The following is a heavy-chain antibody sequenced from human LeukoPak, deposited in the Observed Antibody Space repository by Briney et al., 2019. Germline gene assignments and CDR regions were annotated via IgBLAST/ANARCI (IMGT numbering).Heavy chain of an antibody. V-gene: IGHV4-4*07. CDR1: GGSITTYY. CDR2: IYTSGST. CDR3: ARAPVKGSWFDP. Sequence: SETLSLNCTVSGGSITTYYWTWIRQPAGKGLEWVGRIYTSGSTYYNPSLKSRVTISVDRSKNQFSLKLSSVTAADTAVYYCARAPVKGSWFDPWGQGTLVTVFS. D-gene: IGHD3-10*01. J-gene: IGHJ5*02.